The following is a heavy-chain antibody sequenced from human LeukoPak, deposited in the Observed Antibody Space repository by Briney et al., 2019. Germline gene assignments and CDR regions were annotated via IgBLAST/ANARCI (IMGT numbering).Heavy chain of an antibody. CDR2: IYYSGST. V-gene: IGHV4-59*12. Sequence: PSETLSLTCTVSGDSINNYYWNWIRQPPGKGLEWIGYIYYSGSTIYNPSLRSRLTISVDTSKNQFSLKLSSVTAADTAVYYCARVRSTSPYGMDVWGQGTTVTVSS. D-gene: IGHD2-2*01. CDR1: GDSINNYY. J-gene: IGHJ6*02. CDR3: ARVRSTSPYGMDV.